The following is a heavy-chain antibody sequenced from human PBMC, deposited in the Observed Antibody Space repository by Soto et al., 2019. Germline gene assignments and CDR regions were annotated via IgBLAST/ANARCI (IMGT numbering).Heavy chain of an antibody. CDR3: AREIQGTRFCSGGSCPSDY. J-gene: IGHJ4*02. CDR1: GYTFSSYV. D-gene: IGHD2-15*01. Sequence: GASGKVSCMASGYTFSSYVMHWVRQAPGQRLEWMGWINAGNGNTRYSQEFQGRITITRDTSASTAYMEVSSLRPEDTAVYYCAREIQGTRFCSGGSCPSDYWGQGTQVTVSS. CDR2: INAGNGNT. V-gene: IGHV1-3*01.